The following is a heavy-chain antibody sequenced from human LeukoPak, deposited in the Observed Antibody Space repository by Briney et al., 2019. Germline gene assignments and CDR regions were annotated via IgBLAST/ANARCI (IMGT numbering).Heavy chain of an antibody. CDR3: ARGQTGAWNCDY. D-gene: IGHD1-1*01. V-gene: IGHV5-51*01. CDR2: IYPGDSDT. J-gene: IGHJ4*02. Sequence: GESLKISCKGSGYSFSIYWIGWVRQVPGKGLEWMGIIYPGDSDTRYSPSFQGQVTISADKSTTTAYLQWSSLKASDTAMYYCARGQTGAWNCDYWGQGTLVTVSS. CDR1: GYSFSIYW.